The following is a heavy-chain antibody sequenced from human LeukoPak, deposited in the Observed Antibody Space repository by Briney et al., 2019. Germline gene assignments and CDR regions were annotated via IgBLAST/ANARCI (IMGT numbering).Heavy chain of an antibody. Sequence: GGSLRLSCAASGFTFSNYAMNWVRQAPGKGLEWGSAIDSGGGTYYSDSVKGRFTISRDNSKNTLYLQLNSLRAEDTAVYYCAKGPQGDWGQGALVTVSS. D-gene: IGHD3-16*01. CDR1: GFTFSNYA. CDR2: IDSGGGT. CDR3: AKGPQGD. V-gene: IGHV3-23*01. J-gene: IGHJ4*02.